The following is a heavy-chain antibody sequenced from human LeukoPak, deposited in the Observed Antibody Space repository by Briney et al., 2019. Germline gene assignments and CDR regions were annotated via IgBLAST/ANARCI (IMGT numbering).Heavy chain of an antibody. J-gene: IGHJ4*02. D-gene: IGHD3-16*01. CDR3: ARGRWGY. CDR2: INPDSGGT. CDR1: GYTFTSYD. V-gene: IGHV1-2*02. Sequence: GASVKVSCKASGYTFTSYDINWVRQATGQGLEWMGWINPDSGGTKYAQKFQGRVTMTRDTSINTAYMELNRLTSDDTAVYYCARGRWGYWGQGSLVTVSS.